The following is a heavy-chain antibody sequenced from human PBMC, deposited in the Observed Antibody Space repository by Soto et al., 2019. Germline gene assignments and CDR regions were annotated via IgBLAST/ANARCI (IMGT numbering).Heavy chain of an antibody. CDR1: GGSFSGYY. CDR2: INHSGST. D-gene: IGHD3-10*01. CDR3: ARGQSPYGSGTYMDV. V-gene: IGHV4-34*01. J-gene: IGHJ6*03. Sequence: QVQLQQWGAGPLKPSETLSLTCAVYGGSFSGYYWSWIRQPPGKGLEWIGEINHSGSTNYNPSLKSRVTISVDTSKNQFSLKLSSVTAADTAVYYCARGQSPYGSGTYMDVWGKGTTVTVSS.